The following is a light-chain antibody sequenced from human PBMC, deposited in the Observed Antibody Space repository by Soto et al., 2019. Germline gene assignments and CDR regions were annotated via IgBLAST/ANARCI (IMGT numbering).Light chain of an antibody. CDR3: QQARRFPIT. CDR2: AAS. J-gene: IGKJ5*01. CDR1: QDISNW. V-gene: IGKV1-12*01. Sequence: DIQMTQSPSSVSASVGERVTISCRASQDISNWLAWYQQKPGEAPKFLIYAASNLQSGVQSKFSVSGSGTDFTLTSSSLQPEDFAVYYCQQARRFPITFVQGTRLEIK.